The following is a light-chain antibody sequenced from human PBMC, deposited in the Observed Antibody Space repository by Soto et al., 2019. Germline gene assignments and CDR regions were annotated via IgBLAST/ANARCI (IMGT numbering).Light chain of an antibody. CDR3: QQRSDWPIT. J-gene: IGKJ5*01. Sequence: NVLRLSPPSRVLYPKERATLSCRASQSVDSHLVWYQQKPGQAPRLLIFAASNRATGIPVRFSGSGSGTDFTLAINRLEPDDFAVYYCQQRSDWPITFAQGTRLEIK. CDR1: QSVDSH. CDR2: AAS. V-gene: IGKV3-11*01.